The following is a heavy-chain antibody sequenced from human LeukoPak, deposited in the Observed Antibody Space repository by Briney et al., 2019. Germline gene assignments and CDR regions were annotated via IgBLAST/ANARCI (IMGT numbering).Heavy chain of an antibody. D-gene: IGHD3-10*01. Sequence: GASVKGCCNASGVTFSSYAISWVRQAPGQGLEWMGRIIPILGIANYAQKFQGRVTITADKSTSTAYMELSSLRSEDTAVYYCARGNTMVRRYGMDVWGQGTTVTVSS. CDR1: GVTFSSYA. CDR2: IIPILGIA. V-gene: IGHV1-69*04. J-gene: IGHJ6*02. CDR3: ARGNTMVRRYGMDV.